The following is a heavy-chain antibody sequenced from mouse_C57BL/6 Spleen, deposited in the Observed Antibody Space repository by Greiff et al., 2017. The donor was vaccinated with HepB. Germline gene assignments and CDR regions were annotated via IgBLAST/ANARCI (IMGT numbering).Heavy chain of an antibody. CDR2: IYPGGGYT. Sequence: QVHVKQSGAELVRPGTSVKMSCKASGYTFTNYWIGWAKQRPGHGLEWIGDIYPGGGYTNYNEKFKGKATLTADKSSSTAYMQFSSLTSEDSAIYYCARRGAQATGDYFDYWGQGTTLTVSS. CDR1: GYTFTNYW. CDR3: ARRGAQATGDYFDY. V-gene: IGHV1-63*01. D-gene: IGHD3-2*02. J-gene: IGHJ2*01.